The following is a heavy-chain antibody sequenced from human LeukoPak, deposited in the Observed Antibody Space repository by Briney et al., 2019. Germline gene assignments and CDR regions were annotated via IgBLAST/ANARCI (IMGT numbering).Heavy chain of an antibody. CDR1: GDSVSSNTAA. D-gene: IGHD5-12*01. CDR3: VRGGSSGHDWSIGSYSYYYMDV. V-gene: IGHV6-1*01. Sequence: PSQTLSLTCAISGDSVSSNTAAWNWIRQSPSRGLEWLGRTYYRSKWYNDYAVSVRSRIIISPDTSKNQFSLQLNSVTPEDTAVYYCVRGGSSGHDWSIGSYSYYYMDVWGKGTTVTVSS. J-gene: IGHJ6*03. CDR2: TYYRSKWYN.